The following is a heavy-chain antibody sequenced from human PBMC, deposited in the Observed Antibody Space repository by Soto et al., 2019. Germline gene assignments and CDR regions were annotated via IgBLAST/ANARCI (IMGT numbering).Heavy chain of an antibody. D-gene: IGHD2-2*01. V-gene: IGHV4-30-4*01. Sequence: PSETLSLTCSVSGDYIHVGGYYWTWIRQRPGKGLEWMGYIYYTGKTYYNPSLESRLTMSVDRSKNQFSLRLTSVTAADTAVYFCGRDLTSYANCIDPWGQGTLVTVSS. CDR3: GRDLTSYANCIDP. CDR2: IYYTGKT. CDR1: GDYIHVGGYY. J-gene: IGHJ5*02.